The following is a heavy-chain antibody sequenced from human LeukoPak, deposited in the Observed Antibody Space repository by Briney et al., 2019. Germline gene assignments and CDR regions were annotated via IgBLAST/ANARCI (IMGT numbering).Heavy chain of an antibody. D-gene: IGHD6-19*01. J-gene: IGHJ4*02. CDR1: GFTFSTYA. Sequence: PGGSLRLSCAASGFTFSTYAMNWVRQAPGKGLEWVSGISVSGGSTYYADSVKGRFTISRDNAKKSLDLQMNSLRAEDTAFYYCAKVRGTYSSGYFFDYWGQGTLVTVSS. V-gene: IGHV3-23*01. CDR3: AKVRGTYSSGYFFDY. CDR2: ISVSGGST.